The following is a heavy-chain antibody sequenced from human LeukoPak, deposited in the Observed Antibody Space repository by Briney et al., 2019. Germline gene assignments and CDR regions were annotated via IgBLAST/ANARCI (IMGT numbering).Heavy chain of an antibody. D-gene: IGHD3-22*01. CDR2: INPNSGGT. Sequence: ASVKVSCKASGYTFTGYYMHWVRQAPGQGLEWMGWINPNSGGTNYAQKFQGRVTMTRDTSISTAYMELSRLRSDDTAVYYCARDTGYYDSSGYFSAFDIWGQGTMVTVSS. V-gene: IGHV1-2*02. J-gene: IGHJ3*02. CDR1: GYTFTGYY. CDR3: ARDTGYYDSSGYFSAFDI.